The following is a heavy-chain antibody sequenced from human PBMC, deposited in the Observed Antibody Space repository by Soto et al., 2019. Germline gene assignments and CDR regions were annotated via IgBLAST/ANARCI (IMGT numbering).Heavy chain of an antibody. CDR2: ISWDGGST. Sequence: GGSLGLCCAASGFTFDDYTMHWVRQAPGKGLKCVSLISWDGGSTYYADSVKGRFTISRDNSKNSLYLQMNSLRTEDTALYYCAKQERGSSWRLAAYGMDVWGQATTVTVSS. CDR1: GFTFDDYT. J-gene: IGHJ6*02. D-gene: IGHD6-13*01. V-gene: IGHV3-43*01. CDR3: AKQERGSSWRLAAYGMDV.